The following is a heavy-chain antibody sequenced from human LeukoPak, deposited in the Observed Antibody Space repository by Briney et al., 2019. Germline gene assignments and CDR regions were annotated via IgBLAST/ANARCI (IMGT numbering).Heavy chain of an antibody. J-gene: IGHJ5*02. CDR3: AREERDIVVVVAATGLYNWFDP. V-gene: IGHV1-24*01. CDR1: GYTLTELY. CDR2: FDPEDGET. D-gene: IGHD2-15*01. Sequence: ASVKVSCKVSGYTLTELYMHWVRQAPGKGLEWMGGFDPEDGETIYAQKFQGRVTITADKSTSTAYMELSSLRSDDTAVYYCAREERDIVVVVAATGLYNWFDPWGQGTLVTVSS.